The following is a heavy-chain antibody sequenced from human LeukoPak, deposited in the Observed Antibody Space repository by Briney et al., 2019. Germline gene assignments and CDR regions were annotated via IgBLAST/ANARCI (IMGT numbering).Heavy chain of an antibody. Sequence: GGSLRLSCAASGFSFSTYWMHWVRQAPGKGLVWVSRINSDGNSTRYADSVKGRFNISRDKSKNALYLQMNSLRAEDTAVYYCARVVNHGYSDYWGQGTLVTVSS. CDR2: INSDGNST. V-gene: IGHV3-74*01. CDR1: GFSFSTYW. CDR3: ARVVNHGYSDY. D-gene: IGHD4-17*01. J-gene: IGHJ4*02.